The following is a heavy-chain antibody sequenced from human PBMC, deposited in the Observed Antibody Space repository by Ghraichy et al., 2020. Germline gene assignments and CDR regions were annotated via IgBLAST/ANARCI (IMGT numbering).Heavy chain of an antibody. D-gene: IGHD2/OR15-2a*01. CDR1: GYTFTSYY. J-gene: IGHJ1*01. CDR3: AREGRTTVPSRLKGYFQH. V-gene: IGHV1-46*03. CDR2: INPSGGST. Sequence: ASVKVSCKASGYTFTSYYMHWVRQAPGQGLEWMGIINPSGGSTSYAQKFQGRVTMTRDTSTSTVYMELSSLRSEDTAVYYCAREGRTTVPSRLKGYFQHWGQGTLVTVSS.